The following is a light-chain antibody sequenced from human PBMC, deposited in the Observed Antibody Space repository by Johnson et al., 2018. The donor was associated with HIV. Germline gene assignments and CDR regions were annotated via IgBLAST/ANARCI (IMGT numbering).Light chain of an antibody. CDR2: ENN. CDR3: GTWDNSLSTGGV. V-gene: IGLV1-51*02. Sequence: QSVLTQPPSVSAAPGQKVTISCSGSSSNIGNNYVSWYQQLPGTAPKLLIYENNKRPSGIPYRFSGSKSGPSATLGITGIQTGDEADYYCGTWDNSLSTGGVFGTGTKVTVL. CDR1: SSNIGNNY. J-gene: IGLJ1*01.